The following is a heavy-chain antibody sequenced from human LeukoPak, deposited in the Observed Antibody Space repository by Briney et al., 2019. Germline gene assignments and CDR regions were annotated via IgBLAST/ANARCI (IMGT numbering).Heavy chain of an antibody. D-gene: IGHD6-13*01. CDR1: GYTFTSYG. Sequence: ASVKVSCKASGYTFTSYGISWVRQAPGQGLEWMGWISAYNGNTNYAQKLQGRVTMTTDTSTSTAYMELRSLRSDDTAVYYCARDPGYSSSWYVVDYWGQGTLVTVSS. V-gene: IGHV1-18*01. CDR2: ISAYNGNT. CDR3: ARDPGYSSSWYVVDY. J-gene: IGHJ4*02.